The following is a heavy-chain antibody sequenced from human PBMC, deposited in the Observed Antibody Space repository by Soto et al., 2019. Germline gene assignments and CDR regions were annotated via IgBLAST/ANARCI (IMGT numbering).Heavy chain of an antibody. CDR2: IYPGDSDT. V-gene: IGHV5-51*01. CDR3: ARHLRRRYYYDSSGFPSAFDH. Sequence: PGESLKISCKGSGYSFTSYWIGWVRQMPGKGLEWMGIIYPGDSDTRYSPSFQGQVTISADKSISTAYLQWSSLKASDTAMYYCARHLRRRYYYDSSGFPSAFDHWGQGTLVTVSS. J-gene: IGHJ4*02. D-gene: IGHD3-22*01. CDR1: GYSFTSYW.